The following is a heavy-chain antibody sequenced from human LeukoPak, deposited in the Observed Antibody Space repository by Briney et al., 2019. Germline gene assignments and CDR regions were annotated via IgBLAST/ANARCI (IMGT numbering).Heavy chain of an antibody. CDR3: AKDGKSYGDYSIDY. D-gene: IGHD4-17*01. CDR2: ISSSSKHM. Sequence: PGGSLRLSCAASGFIFRTYSMNWVRQAPGKGLEWVSSISSSSKHMYYADSVKGRFSISRDDAKNSLFLQMNGLRAEDTAVCYCAKDGKSYGDYSIDYWGQGTLVTVSS. J-gene: IGHJ4*02. V-gene: IGHV3-21*01. CDR1: GFIFRTYS.